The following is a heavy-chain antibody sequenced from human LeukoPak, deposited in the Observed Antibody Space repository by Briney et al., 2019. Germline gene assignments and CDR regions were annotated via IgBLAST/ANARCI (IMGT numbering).Heavy chain of an antibody. CDR2: INPSGGST. Sequence: ASVKVSCKASGYTFTSYYMHWVRQAPGQGLEWMGIINPSGGSTSYAQKFQGRVTITRNTSISTAYMELSSLRSEDTAVYYCARGGTYNSNYVNYYYMDVWGKGTTVTVSS. CDR1: GYTFTSYY. CDR3: ARGGTYNSNYVNYYYMDV. D-gene: IGHD1-7*01. V-gene: IGHV1-46*01. J-gene: IGHJ6*03.